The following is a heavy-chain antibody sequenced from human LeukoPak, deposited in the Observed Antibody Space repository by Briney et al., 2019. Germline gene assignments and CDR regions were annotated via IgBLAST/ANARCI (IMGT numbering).Heavy chain of an antibody. V-gene: IGHV4-39*07. CDR1: GFTVSSNY. J-gene: IGHJ4*02. Sequence: AWGVLRLSCAASGFTVSSNYMTWVRQAPGKGLEWIGSIYYSGSTYYNPSLKSRVTISVDTSKNQFSLKLSSVTAADTAVYYCARGATLTIFGVVHLDYWGQGTLVTVSS. CDR2: IYYSGST. D-gene: IGHD3-3*01. CDR3: ARGATLTIFGVVHLDY.